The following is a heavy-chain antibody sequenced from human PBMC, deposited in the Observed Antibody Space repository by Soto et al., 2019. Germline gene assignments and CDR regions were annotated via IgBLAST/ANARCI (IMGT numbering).Heavy chain of an antibody. V-gene: IGHV3-74*01. CDR2: INSDGSST. CDR3: AKDTPQPGFYYYGMDV. Sequence: GGSLRLSCAASGFTFSSYWMNWVRQAPGKGLVWVSRINSDGSSTTYADSVKGRFTVSRDNAKNTLYLQMNSLRAEDTAVYYCAKDTPQPGFYYYGMDVWGQGTTVTVSS. D-gene: IGHD6-25*01. J-gene: IGHJ6*02. CDR1: GFTFSSYW.